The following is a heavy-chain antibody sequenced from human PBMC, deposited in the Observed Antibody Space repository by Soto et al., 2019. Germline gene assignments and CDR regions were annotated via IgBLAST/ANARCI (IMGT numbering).Heavy chain of an antibody. Sequence: EVKLLESGGGLAQPGGSLRLSCVGSGFTFDSYAISWVRQAPGERLQWIAAISGSADGTDYAHSVRGRFTISRDNAKKTVHLQMDSXXXXXXXXXXXXXXXXXXXXXXXGYYSDGLDVWGQGTLVTVS. J-gene: IGHJ3*01. CDR1: GFTFDSYA. V-gene: IGHV3-23*01. D-gene: IGHD3-3*01. CDR2: ISGSADGT. CDR3: XXXXXXXXXXXXGYYSDGLDV.